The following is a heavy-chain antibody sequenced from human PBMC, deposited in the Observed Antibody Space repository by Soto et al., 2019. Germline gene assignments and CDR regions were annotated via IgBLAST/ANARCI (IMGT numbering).Heavy chain of an antibody. D-gene: IGHD6-13*01. V-gene: IGHV6-1*01. Sequence: SQTLSLTCAISGDSVSSNSAAWNWIRQSPSRGLEWLGRTYYRSKWYNDYAVSVKSRITINPDTSKNQFSLKLSSVTAADTAVYYCARGRRGLGIAARYNWFDPWGQGTLVTVSS. CDR3: ARGRRGLGIAARYNWFDP. CDR1: GDSVSSNSAA. CDR2: TYYRSKWYN. J-gene: IGHJ5*02.